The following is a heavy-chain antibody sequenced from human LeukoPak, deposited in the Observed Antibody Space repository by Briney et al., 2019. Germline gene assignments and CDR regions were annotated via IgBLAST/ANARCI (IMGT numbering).Heavy chain of an antibody. V-gene: IGHV3-7*03. Sequence: GGSLRLSCAASGFTFSSYWMSWVRQAPGKGLEWVANIKQDGSEKYFVDSVKGRFTISRDNAKNSLYLQMNSLRAEDTAVYYCAKGPSQWLNNDYWGQGTLVTVSS. CDR1: GFTFSSYW. CDR3: AKGPSQWLNNDY. CDR2: IKQDGSEK. J-gene: IGHJ4*02. D-gene: IGHD6-19*01.